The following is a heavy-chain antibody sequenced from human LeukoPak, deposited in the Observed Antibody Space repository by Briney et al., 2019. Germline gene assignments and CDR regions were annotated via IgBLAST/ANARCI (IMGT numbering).Heavy chain of an antibody. Sequence: AVGSLRLSCAASGVTFSSYGMHWVRQAPGKGLGWVAVIWYEGSNKYYAESVKGRFTISRDNSKNTLYLQMNSLRAEDTAVYYCARRGQYYDYVWGSYRPSYYFDYWGQGTLVTVSS. J-gene: IGHJ4*02. CDR1: GVTFSSYG. CDR2: IWYEGSNK. CDR3: ARRGQYYDYVWGSYRPSYYFDY. V-gene: IGHV3-33*01. D-gene: IGHD3-16*02.